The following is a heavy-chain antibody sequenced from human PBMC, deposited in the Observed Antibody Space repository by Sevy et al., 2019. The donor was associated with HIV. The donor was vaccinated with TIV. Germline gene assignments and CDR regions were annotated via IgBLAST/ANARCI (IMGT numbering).Heavy chain of an antibody. CDR1: GFTFGDYW. Sequence: GGSLRLSCTASGFTFGDYWMNWVRQAPGKGLEWVGNIKGDGSETYYVDSVKGRFTISRDNAKNSLYLQMNSLRAEDTAVYYCAKGVDSWGQGTLVTVSS. J-gene: IGHJ4*02. CDR2: IKGDGSET. CDR3: AKGVDS. D-gene: IGHD2-8*01. V-gene: IGHV3-7*01.